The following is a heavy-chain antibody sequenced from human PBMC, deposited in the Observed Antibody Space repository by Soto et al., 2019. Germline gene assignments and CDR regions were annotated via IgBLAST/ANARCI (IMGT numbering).Heavy chain of an antibody. V-gene: IGHV3-23*01. CDR3: AKDRGEAAGY. Sequence: EVQLLESGGGLVQPGGSLRLSCEASGFTFSSYAMSWVRQAPGKGLEWVSAISGSGGSTYYADSVKGRFTISRDNYKNTRYLQMNSLRADYTALYYCAKDRGEAAGYWGQGTLVTVSS. CDR2: ISGSGGST. J-gene: IGHJ4*02. CDR1: GFTFSSYA. D-gene: IGHD3-10*01.